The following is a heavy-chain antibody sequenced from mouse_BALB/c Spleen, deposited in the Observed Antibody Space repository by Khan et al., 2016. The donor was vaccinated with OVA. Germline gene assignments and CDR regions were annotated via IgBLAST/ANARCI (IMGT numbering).Heavy chain of an antibody. J-gene: IGHJ4*01. CDR1: GFTFSSYG. V-gene: IGHV5-6*01. Sequence: EVQLVESGGDLVKPRGSLKLSCAASGFTFSSYGMSWVRQTPDKRLEWVAAISSGGSYTYYPDSLKGRFTISRDNAKNNLYLQMSSLKSEDTAMYYCARQPGYYEGSAMDYWGQGTSVTVSS. CDR2: ISSGGSYT. D-gene: IGHD2-3*01. CDR3: ARQPGYYEGSAMDY.